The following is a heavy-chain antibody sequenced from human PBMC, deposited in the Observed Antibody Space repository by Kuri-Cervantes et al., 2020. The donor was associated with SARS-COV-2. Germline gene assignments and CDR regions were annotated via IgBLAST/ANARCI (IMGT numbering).Heavy chain of an antibody. V-gene: IGHV3-11*04. D-gene: IGHD6-13*01. CDR1: GFTFSDYY. Sequence: GESLKISCAASGFTFSDYYMSWVRQAPGKGLEWVSAISGSGGSTYYADSVKGRFTISRDNAKNSLYLQVNSLRAEDTAVYYCARLYSSTPSTSDYWGQGTLVTVSS. CDR2: ISGSGGST. J-gene: IGHJ4*02. CDR3: ARLYSSTPSTSDY.